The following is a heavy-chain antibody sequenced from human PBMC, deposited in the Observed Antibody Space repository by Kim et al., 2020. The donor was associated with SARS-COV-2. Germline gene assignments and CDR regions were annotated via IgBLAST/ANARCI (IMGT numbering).Heavy chain of an antibody. D-gene: IGHD3-10*01. CDR3: ARDQLAVRGVQYNWFDP. V-gene: IGHV4-39*07. J-gene: IGHJ5*02. Sequence: SETLSLTCTVSGGSISSSSYYWGWIRQPPGKGLEWIGSIYYSGSTYYNPSLKSRVTISVDTSKNQFSLKLSSVTAADTAVYYCARDQLAVRGVQYNWFDPWGQGTLVTVSS. CDR1: GGSISSSSYY. CDR2: IYYSGST.